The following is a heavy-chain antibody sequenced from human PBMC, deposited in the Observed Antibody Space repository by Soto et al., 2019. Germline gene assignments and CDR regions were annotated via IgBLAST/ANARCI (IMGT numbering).Heavy chain of an antibody. Sequence: PSETLSLTRTVSSGSMYIGGYYWSWLRQHPGKGLEWIGFIYYSGTSYYNPSLQSRVTIFVDPSKNQFSLRLTSVTAADTAVYYCARARAVLSRGWLDSWGQGAXVTVSS. CDR2: IYYSGTS. V-gene: IGHV4-31*03. D-gene: IGHD3-10*01. CDR1: SGSMYIGGYY. J-gene: IGHJ5*01. CDR3: ARARAVLSRGWLDS.